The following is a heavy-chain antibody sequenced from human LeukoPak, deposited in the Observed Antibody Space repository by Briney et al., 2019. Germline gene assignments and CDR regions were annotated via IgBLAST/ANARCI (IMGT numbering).Heavy chain of an antibody. CDR3: ARHYKTDDAFDI. V-gene: IGHV4-59*08. J-gene: IGHJ3*02. D-gene: IGHD3-10*01. Sequence: SETLSLTCTVSGGSISSYHWSWIRQPPGKGLEWIGYIYYSGSTNYNPSLKSRVTISVDTSKNQFSLKLSSVTAADTAVYYCARHYKTDDAFDIWGQGTMVTVSS. CDR2: IYYSGST. CDR1: GGSISSYH.